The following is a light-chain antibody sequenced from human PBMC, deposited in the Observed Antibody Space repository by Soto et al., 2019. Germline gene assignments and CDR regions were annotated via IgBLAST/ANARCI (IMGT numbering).Light chain of an antibody. Sequence: EIVLTQSPGTLSLSPGERATLSCRASQSVSSSYLAWYQQKPGQAPRLLIYGASSRATGIPDRFSGSGSGTDYTLTISRLEPEDFVVYYCHQYGSLYTFGQGNKVEIK. J-gene: IGKJ2*01. CDR3: HQYGSLYT. V-gene: IGKV3-20*01. CDR1: QSVSSSY. CDR2: GAS.